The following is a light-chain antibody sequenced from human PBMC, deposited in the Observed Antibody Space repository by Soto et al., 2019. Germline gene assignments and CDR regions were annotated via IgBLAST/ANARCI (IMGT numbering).Light chain of an antibody. V-gene: IGLV2-23*02. Sequence: QSALPQPASVSGSPSQLITLSCTGTNSHVGSYNLFSWYQQQPGKAPNLVIFEVTNRPSGVSDRFSGYKSGNKACLRMSGIQAEDEADYYCCSYAGASVDVFGTGTKVNVL. CDR2: EVT. CDR3: CSYAGASVDV. CDR1: NSHVGSYNL. J-gene: IGLJ1*01.